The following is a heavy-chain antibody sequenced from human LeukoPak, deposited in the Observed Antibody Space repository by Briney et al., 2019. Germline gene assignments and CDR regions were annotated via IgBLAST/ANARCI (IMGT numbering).Heavy chain of an antibody. Sequence: PGGTLRLSCAASGVTFSTYSMNWVRQAPGKGLEWVSTTSESGGSTYYAASVKGLFTLARENSKRTLYLQMYRMRAEETAVYYGGRYYVMDVWGQGNSVTVSS. CDR3: GRYYVMDV. V-gene: IGHV3-23*01. CDR2: TSESGGST. J-gene: IGHJ6*02. CDR1: GVTFSTYS.